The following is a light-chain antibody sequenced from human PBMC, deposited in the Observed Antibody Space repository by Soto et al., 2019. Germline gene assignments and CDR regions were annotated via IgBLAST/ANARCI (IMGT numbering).Light chain of an antibody. Sequence: SAVSQPDSVSLSTGQSISISCSGTSSDVWGYNYVSWYKQNTDTAPKLVIYVVSKRPSGVSKRYSGSKSGKTPPLTICCLQAEDEVAYSCSSYISTFTSVVGSGTTLTVL. J-gene: IGLJ1*01. V-gene: IGLV2-14*01. CDR1: SSDVWGYNY. CDR3: SSYISTFTSV. CDR2: VVS.